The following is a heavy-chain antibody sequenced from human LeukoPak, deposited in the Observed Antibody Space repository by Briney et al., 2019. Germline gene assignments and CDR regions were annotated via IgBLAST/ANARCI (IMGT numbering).Heavy chain of an antibody. CDR3: ARTGIGIDATDY. Sequence: SETLSLTCAVYGGSFSGYYWSWIRQPPGKGLEWIGEINHSGSTNYNPSLKSRVTISVDTSKNQFSLKLSSVTAADTAVYYCARTGIGIDATDYWGREPWSPSPQ. J-gene: IGHJ4*02. CDR2: INHSGST. CDR1: GGSFSGYY. D-gene: IGHD1-26*01. V-gene: IGHV4-34*01.